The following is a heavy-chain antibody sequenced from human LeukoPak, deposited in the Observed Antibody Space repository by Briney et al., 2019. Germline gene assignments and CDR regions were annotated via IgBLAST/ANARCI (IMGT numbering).Heavy chain of an antibody. CDR2: IIGSVSST. CDR1: GFTFSSYA. Sequence: GGCLRLSCAASGFTFSSYATSWVRQAPRKGLEWDSAIIGSVSSTYYADSVKGRFTSSRDNSKKTLYIQKNSLRAEDTAIYYCAKEGSMAGTGYFDYWGQGTLVTVSS. CDR3: AKEGSMAGTGYFDY. J-gene: IGHJ4*02. D-gene: IGHD6-19*01. V-gene: IGHV3-23*01.